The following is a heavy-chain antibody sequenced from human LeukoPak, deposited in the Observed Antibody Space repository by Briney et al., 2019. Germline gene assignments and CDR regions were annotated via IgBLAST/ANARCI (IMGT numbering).Heavy chain of an antibody. V-gene: IGHV3-7*01. J-gene: IGHJ4*02. CDR2: IKQGGSEK. CDR1: GLTLSSNC. CDR3: ARGGLEPVDY. D-gene: IGHD5-24*01. Sequence: RGSLRLSCAAAGLTLSSNCMSWDRQAPGKGLEWVANIKQGGSEKYYVDSVKGRFTISRDNAKNSRYQQVNSLRAEDTAVYYCARGGLEPVDYWGQGTLVTVSS.